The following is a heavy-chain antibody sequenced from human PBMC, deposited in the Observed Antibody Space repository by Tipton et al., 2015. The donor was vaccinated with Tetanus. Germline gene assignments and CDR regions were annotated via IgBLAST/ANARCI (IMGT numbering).Heavy chain of an antibody. CDR2: IYYSGST. CDR3: ARGGRYDYGVQGWFDP. Sequence: TLSLTCTVSGGSISSYYWSWIRQPPGKGLEWIGYIYYSGSTNYNPSLKGRVTISVDTSKNQFSLKLGSVTAADTAVYYCARGGRYDYGVQGWFDPWGQGTLVTVSS. V-gene: IGHV4-59*01. CDR1: GGSISSYY. D-gene: IGHD4-17*01. J-gene: IGHJ5*02.